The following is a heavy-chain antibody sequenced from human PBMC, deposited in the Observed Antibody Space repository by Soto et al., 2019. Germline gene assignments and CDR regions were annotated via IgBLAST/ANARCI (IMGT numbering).Heavy chain of an antibody. CDR1: GGSISSGDYY. J-gene: IGHJ4*02. CDR2: IYYSGST. V-gene: IGHV4-30-4*01. CDR3: ASIVVVPAAVDY. Sequence: PSETLSLTCTVSGGSISSGDYYWSWIRQPPGKGLEWIGYIYYSGSTYYNPSLKSRVTISVDTSKNQFSLKLSSVTAADTAVYYCASIVVVPAAVDYWGQGTLVTVSS. D-gene: IGHD2-2*01.